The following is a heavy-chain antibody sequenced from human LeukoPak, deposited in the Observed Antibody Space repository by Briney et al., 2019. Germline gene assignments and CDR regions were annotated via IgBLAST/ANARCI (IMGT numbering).Heavy chain of an antibody. J-gene: IGHJ5*02. V-gene: IGHV4-59*01. D-gene: IGHD5-18*01. CDR2: IYYSGST. Sequence: PSEILSLTCTVSGGSISSYYWSWIRQPPGKGLEWIGYIYYSGSTNYNPSLKSRVTMSVDTSKNQFSLKLSSVTAADTAVYYCARAGSYRQLWSSWGQGTLVTVSS. CDR1: GGSISSYY. CDR3: ARAGSYRQLWSS.